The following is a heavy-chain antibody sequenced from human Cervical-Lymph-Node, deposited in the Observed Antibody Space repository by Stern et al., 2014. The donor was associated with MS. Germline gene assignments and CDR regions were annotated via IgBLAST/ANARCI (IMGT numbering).Heavy chain of an antibody. CDR2: INPNSGGT. J-gene: IGHJ4*02. V-gene: IGHV1-2*02. CDR1: GYAFTAYY. CDR3: ARDRLAVGGGSDY. D-gene: IGHD3-16*01. Sequence: DQLVESGAEVKTPGASVKVSCKASGYAFTAYYIHWVRQAPGQGLEWMGWINPNSGGTNFEQKFQGRVTMTRDTSINTAYLDLNSLRSDDTAVYYCARDRLAVGGGSDYWGQGILVTVSS.